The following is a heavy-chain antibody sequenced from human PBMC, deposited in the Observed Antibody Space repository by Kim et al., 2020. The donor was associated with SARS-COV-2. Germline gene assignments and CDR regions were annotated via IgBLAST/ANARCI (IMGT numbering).Heavy chain of an antibody. CDR1: GYTFTSYS. CDR3: ARFSVGLDAFDI. Sequence: ASVKVSCKTSGYTFTSYSIHWVRQAPGQGFEWMGWINADNGITKSSQKFQGRVTITRDKSATTAYMELSSLRSEDTALYYCARFSVGLDAFDIWGQGTLV. V-gene: IGHV1-3*01. CDR2: INADNGIT. J-gene: IGHJ3*02.